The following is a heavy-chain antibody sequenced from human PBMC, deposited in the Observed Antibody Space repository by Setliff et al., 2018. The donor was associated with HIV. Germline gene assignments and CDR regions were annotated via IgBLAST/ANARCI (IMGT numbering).Heavy chain of an antibody. CDR3: ARGRFWGPH. V-gene: IGHV1-8*02. Sequence: VKVSCKASGYNFVNYEINWVRQATGQGLECMVWMNPDSGNTDYAQKFQGRVTMTRDTSISTAYMELSSLTSDDTAVYYCARGRFWGPHWGQGTLVTVSS. D-gene: IGHD7-27*01. J-gene: IGHJ4*02. CDR1: GYNFVNYE. CDR2: MNPDSGNT.